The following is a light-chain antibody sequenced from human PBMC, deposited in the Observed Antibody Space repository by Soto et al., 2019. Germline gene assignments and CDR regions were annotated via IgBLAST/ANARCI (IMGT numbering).Light chain of an antibody. CDR3: SSYTTSSTSV. J-gene: IGLJ1*01. V-gene: IGLV2-14*01. Sequence: QSALTQPASVSGSPGQSITISCTGTSSDDGGYDYVSWYQEHPGKAPNLVIFEVSNRPSGISTRFSGSKSGNTASLTISELQADDEADYYCSSYTTSSTSVFGTGTQLTVL. CDR1: SSDDGGYDY. CDR2: EVS.